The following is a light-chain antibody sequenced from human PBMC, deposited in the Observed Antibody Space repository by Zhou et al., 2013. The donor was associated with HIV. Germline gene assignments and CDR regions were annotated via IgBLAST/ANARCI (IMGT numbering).Light chain of an antibody. CDR1: HDINNY. CDR3: QQSYSTPQNS. Sequence: DIQMTQSPSSLSASVGDSVTITCRASHDINNYLAWYQHKPGEVPKLLIYSASTLQSGVPSRFSGRGSGTDFTLTISSLQPEDFATYYCQQSYSTPQNSFGQGTKLEIK. V-gene: IGKV1-27*01. CDR2: SAS. J-gene: IGKJ2*03.